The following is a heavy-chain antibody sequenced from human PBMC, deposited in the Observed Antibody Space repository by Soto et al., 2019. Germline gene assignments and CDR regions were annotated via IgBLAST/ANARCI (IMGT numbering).Heavy chain of an antibody. CDR2: ISGSGGST. Sequence: LRLSFAASGFTFISYAISWVRQAPGKGLEWVSAISGSGGSTYYADSVKGRFTISRDNSKNTLYLQMNSLRAEDTAVYYCAKDPAATVTIGLWGQGTLVTVPQ. J-gene: IGHJ4*02. CDR3: AKDPAATVTIGL. V-gene: IGHV3-23*01. D-gene: IGHD4-4*01. CDR1: GFTFISYA.